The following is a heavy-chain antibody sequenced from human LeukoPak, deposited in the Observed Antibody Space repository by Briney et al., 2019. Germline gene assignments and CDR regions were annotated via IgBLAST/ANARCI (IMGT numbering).Heavy chain of an antibody. CDR2: ISSSSSTI. CDR3: GKDPNGDYLGAFDS. Sequence: GGSLRLSCAASGFTFSSYSMNWVRQAPGKGLEWVSYISSSSSTIYYADSVKGRFTISRDNAKNTLYLQMNSLRAEDTAIYYCGKDPNGDYLGAFDSWGQGTLVTVSS. D-gene: IGHD4-17*01. CDR1: GFTFSSYS. V-gene: IGHV3-48*01. J-gene: IGHJ4*02.